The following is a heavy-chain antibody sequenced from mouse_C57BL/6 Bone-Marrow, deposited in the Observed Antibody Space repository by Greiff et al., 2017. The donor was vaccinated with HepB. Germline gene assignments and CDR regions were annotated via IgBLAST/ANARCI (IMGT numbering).Heavy chain of an antibody. CDR2: IYPGSGST. D-gene: IGHD2-4*01. J-gene: IGHJ4*01. CDR1: GYTFTSYW. V-gene: IGHV1-55*01. Sequence: QVQLQQPGAELVKPGASVKMSCKASGYTFTSYWITWVKQRPGQGLEWIGDIYPGSGSTNYNAKFKSKATLTVDTSSSTAYMQLSSLTSEDSAVYYCAREGNDYDGYAMDYWGQGTSVTVSS. CDR3: AREGNDYDGYAMDY.